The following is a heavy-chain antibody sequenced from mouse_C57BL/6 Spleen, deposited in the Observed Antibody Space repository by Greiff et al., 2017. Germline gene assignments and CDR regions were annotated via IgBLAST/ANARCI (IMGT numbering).Heavy chain of an antibody. CDR3: SGSMVTTSFDG. D-gene: IGHD2-2*01. V-gene: IGHV1-59*01. Sequence: QVQLQQSGAELVRPGTSVKLSCKASGYTFTSYWMHWVKQRPGQGLEWIGVIDPSDSYTNYTQKFKGKATLTVDTSSSTAYMLLSRLTSEDSAVSDCSGSMVTTSFDGWGQGTTLTVSS. J-gene: IGHJ2*01. CDR1: GYTFTSYW. CDR2: IDPSDSYT.